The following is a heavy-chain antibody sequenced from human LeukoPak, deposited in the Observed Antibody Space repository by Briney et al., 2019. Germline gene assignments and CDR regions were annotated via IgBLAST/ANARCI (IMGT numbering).Heavy chain of an antibody. D-gene: IGHD1-14*01. V-gene: IGHV1-69*05. CDR2: IIPIFGTA. CDR1: GGTFSSYA. CDR3: AREKGANPPLHDAFDI. Sequence: ASVKVSCKASGGTFSSYAISWVRQAPGQGLEWMGGIIPIFGTANYAQKFQGRVTITTDESTSTAYMELSSLRSEDTAVYYCAREKGANPPLHDAFDIWGQGTMVTVSS. J-gene: IGHJ3*02.